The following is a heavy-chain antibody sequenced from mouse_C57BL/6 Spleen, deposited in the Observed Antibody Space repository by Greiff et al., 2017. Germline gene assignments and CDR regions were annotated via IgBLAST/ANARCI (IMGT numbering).Heavy chain of an antibody. D-gene: IGHD2-3*01. Sequence: LKQSGAELVRPGSSVKLSCKDSYFAFMASAMHWVKQRPGHGLEWIGSFTMYSDATEYSENFKGKATLTANTSSSTAYMELSSLTSEDTAIYYCARSFYDGYYNYAMDYWGHGTSVTVSS. CDR1: YFAFMASA. CDR2: FTMYSDAT. CDR3: ARSFYDGYYNYAMDY. V-gene: IGHV1-49*01. J-gene: IGHJ4*01.